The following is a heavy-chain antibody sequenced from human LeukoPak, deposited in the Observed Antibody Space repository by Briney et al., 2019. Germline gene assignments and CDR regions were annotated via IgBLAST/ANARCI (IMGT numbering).Heavy chain of an antibody. V-gene: IGHV4-59*01. CDR1: GGSISSYY. CDR2: IYYSGST. Sequence: QTSETLSLTCTVSGGSISSYYWSWIRQPPGKGLEWIGYIYYSGSTNYNPSLKSRVTISVDTSKNQFSLKPSSVTAADTAVYYCAREGGGSNYYSNWFDPWGQGTLVTVSS. J-gene: IGHJ5*02. D-gene: IGHD1-26*01. CDR3: AREGGGSNYYSNWFDP.